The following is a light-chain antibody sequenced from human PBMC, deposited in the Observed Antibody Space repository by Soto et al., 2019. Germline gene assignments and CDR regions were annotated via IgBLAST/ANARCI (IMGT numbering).Light chain of an antibody. CDR3: QQCGSSCRT. Sequence: ENVLTQSPDTLSLSPGERATLSCRASQSVTSDCLAWYRQRPGQAPRLLIYGASTRATGTPDRISGSGSGTDFTLTISRLEPEDFAVYYCQQCGSSCRTFGQGTRVEIK. J-gene: IGKJ1*01. V-gene: IGKV3-20*01. CDR2: GAS. CDR1: QSVTSDC.